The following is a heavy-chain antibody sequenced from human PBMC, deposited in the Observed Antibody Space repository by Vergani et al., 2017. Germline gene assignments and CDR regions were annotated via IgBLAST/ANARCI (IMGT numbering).Heavy chain of an antibody. CDR1: GFTFIMHA. J-gene: IGHJ3*02. CDR2: LRASDRRT. V-gene: IGHV3-23*01. Sequence: EVQPLESGGDLVQPGGSLRLSCAASGFTFIMHAMSWVRQAPGKGLEWVSTLRASDRRTNYADSVKGRFTISRDNSKNTLFLHMNSLRPEDTAVYYCAKVGRSEVAGTFGAFDIWGQGTMVTVSS. CDR3: AKVGRSEVAGTFGAFDI. D-gene: IGHD6-19*01.